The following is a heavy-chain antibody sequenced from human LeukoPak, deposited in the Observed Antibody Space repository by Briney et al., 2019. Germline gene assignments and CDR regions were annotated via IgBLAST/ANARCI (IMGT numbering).Heavy chain of an antibody. D-gene: IGHD5-24*01. V-gene: IGHV4-39*01. Sequence: SETLSLTCSVSGGSITGSHYWGWFRQPPGKGLEWIGSVHYSGSTYYNPSLESRVTISADTSKNQFSLKLTSVTAADTAVYFCATLLYLTITFDNWGQGTLVTVSS. J-gene: IGHJ4*02. CDR1: GGSITGSHY. CDR3: ATLLYLTITFDN. CDR2: VHYSGST.